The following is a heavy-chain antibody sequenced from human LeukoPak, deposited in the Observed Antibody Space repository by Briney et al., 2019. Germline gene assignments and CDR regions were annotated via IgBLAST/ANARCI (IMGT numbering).Heavy chain of an antibody. Sequence: GGSLRLSCTASGFSFSTYSMNWVRHAPGKGLEWVSYIVGSSNNIYYADSVKGRFTISRDNDKNSLYLQMDNLRAEDTAVYYCATDSPETAAFDYWGQGTLVTVSS. CDR1: GFSFSTYS. V-gene: IGHV3-48*04. D-gene: IGHD1-1*01. CDR2: IVGSSNNI. J-gene: IGHJ4*02. CDR3: ATDSPETAAFDY.